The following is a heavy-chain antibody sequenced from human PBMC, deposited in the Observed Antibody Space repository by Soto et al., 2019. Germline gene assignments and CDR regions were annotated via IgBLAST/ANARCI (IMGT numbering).Heavy chain of an antibody. D-gene: IGHD1-26*01. CDR1: GDSVSSNTAA. Sequence: SQTLSLTCAISGDSVSSNTAAWNWIRQSPSRGLEWLGRTYYRTRWYNESAQSVKSRITVNPDTPKNQFSLQLNSVTPEDTAVYYCARVVGPTGRAFDIWGQGTMVTVSS. V-gene: IGHV6-1*01. CDR2: TYYRTRWYN. CDR3: ARVVGPTGRAFDI. J-gene: IGHJ3*02.